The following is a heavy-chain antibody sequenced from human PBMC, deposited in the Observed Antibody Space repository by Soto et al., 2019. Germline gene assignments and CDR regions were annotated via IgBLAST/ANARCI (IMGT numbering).Heavy chain of an antibody. CDR1: GFTFDSYG. V-gene: IGHV3-30*03. CDR2: ISYDGAKK. CDR3: ARGVTTNGGGFDS. J-gene: IGHJ5*01. D-gene: IGHD4-17*01. Sequence: LRLSCAASGFTFDSYGIHWVRQAPGKGLEWVAVISYDGAKKFYADSVKGRFTISRDNSKNTMFLQMNSLRAEDTAVYYCARGVTTNGGGFDSWGQGTLVTVYS.